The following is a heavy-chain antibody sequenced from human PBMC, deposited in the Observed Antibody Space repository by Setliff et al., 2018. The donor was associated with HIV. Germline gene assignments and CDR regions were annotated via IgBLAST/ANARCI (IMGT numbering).Heavy chain of an antibody. CDR2: SSPNGNT. Sequence: ASVKVSCKTSGYTVVKFGISWVRQAPGQGLEWLGWSSPNGNTKNHHKFEGRITMTTDTPTTTAFMELRSPTSDDTAVYFCAREPPSSNPTLQYAFYLWGQGTMVTVSS. V-gene: IGHV1-18*01. J-gene: IGHJ3*01. D-gene: IGHD4-4*01. CDR3: AREPPSSNPTLQYAFYL. CDR1: GYTVVKFG.